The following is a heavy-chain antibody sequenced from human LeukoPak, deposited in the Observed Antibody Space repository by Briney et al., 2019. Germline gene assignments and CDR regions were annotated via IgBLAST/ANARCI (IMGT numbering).Heavy chain of an antibody. V-gene: IGHV3-33*01. CDR3: VRASTLVSYVDY. CDR1: GXTFSTYG. D-gene: IGHD4-23*01. J-gene: IGHJ4*02. Sequence: PGGSLRLSCAASGXTFSTYGMHWVRQAPGKGLEWVAVIWYDGSNKFHADSVKGRFTISRDNSKNTLYLQMNSLRAEDTAVYYCVRASTLVSYVDYWGQGTLVTVSS. CDR2: IWYDGSNK.